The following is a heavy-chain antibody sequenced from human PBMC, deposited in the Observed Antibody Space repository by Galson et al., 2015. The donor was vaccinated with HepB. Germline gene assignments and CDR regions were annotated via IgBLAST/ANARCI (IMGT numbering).Heavy chain of an antibody. CDR3: AQDLTYYYGSGSYFVGMDV. CDR1: GFTFEDYA. Sequence: SLRLSCAASGFTFEDYAMHWVRQVPGEGLEWVSGITWNSDFTGYADSVRGRFTISRDNARNSLYLQMNSLRSEDTALYYCAQDLTYYYGSGSYFVGMDVWGHGTTVTVSS. J-gene: IGHJ6*02. CDR2: ITWNSDFT. D-gene: IGHD3-10*01. V-gene: IGHV3-9*01.